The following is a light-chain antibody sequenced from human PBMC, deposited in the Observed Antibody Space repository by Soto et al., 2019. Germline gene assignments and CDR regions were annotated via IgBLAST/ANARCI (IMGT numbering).Light chain of an antibody. CDR3: QQYGSSPPWT. V-gene: IGKV3-20*01. J-gene: IGKJ1*01. Sequence: EIVLTQSPGTLSLSPGERATLSCRATESVTSSYLTWYQQKPGQAPRLLTYGASSRPTGIPDRFSGSGSGTEFTLTISRLEPEDFAGYYCQQYGSSPPWTFGQGTKVEIK. CDR2: GAS. CDR1: ESVTSSY.